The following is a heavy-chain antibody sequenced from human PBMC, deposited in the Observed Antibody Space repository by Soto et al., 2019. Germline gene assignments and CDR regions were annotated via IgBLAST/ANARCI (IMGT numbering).Heavy chain of an antibody. CDR1: GYTFTGYY. CDR2: INPNSGGT. Sequence: GASVKVSCKASGYTFTGYYMHWVRQAPGQGLEWMGWINPNSGGTNYAQKFQGRVTMTRDTSISTAYMELSRLRSDDTAVYYCAREYGSYLNWFDPWGQGTLVTVSS. CDR3: AREYGSYLNWFDP. V-gene: IGHV1-2*02. D-gene: IGHD1-26*01. J-gene: IGHJ5*02.